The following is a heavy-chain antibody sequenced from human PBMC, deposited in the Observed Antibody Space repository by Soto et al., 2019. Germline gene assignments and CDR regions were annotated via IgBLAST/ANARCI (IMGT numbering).Heavy chain of an antibody. CDR2: ISYDGSNK. CDR1: GFTFSSYA. Sequence: QVQLVESGGGVVQPGRSLRLSCAASGFTFSSYAMHWVRQAPGKGLEWVAVISYDGSNKYYADSVKGRFTISRDNSKNTLYLQMNSLGAEDTAVYYCARDNGRLRFLEWLSNTFDYWGQGTLVTVSS. V-gene: IGHV3-30-3*01. D-gene: IGHD3-3*01. CDR3: ARDNGRLRFLEWLSNTFDY. J-gene: IGHJ4*02.